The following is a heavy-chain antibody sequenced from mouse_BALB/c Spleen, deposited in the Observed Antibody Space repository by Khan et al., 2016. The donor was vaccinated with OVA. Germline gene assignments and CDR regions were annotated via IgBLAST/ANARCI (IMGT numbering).Heavy chain of an antibody. V-gene: IGHV1S41*01. CDR2: ISPGSGTP. CDR1: GYTFTSYW. D-gene: IGHD1-1*01. Sequence: DLVKPGDSVKLSCKASGYTFTSYWINWIKQRPGQGLEWIGRISPGSGTPYYNEMFKGKATLTVEPSSSTAHIQLSSRSSEDSAVYFCVRENYYGSSHYAMDYWGPGTSVTVSS. CDR3: VRENYYGSSHYAMDY. J-gene: IGHJ4*01.